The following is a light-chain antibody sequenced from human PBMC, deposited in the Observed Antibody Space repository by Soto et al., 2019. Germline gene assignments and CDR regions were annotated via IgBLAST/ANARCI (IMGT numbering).Light chain of an antibody. V-gene: IGKV1-5*03. Sequence: DIQMTQSPSTLSGSVGDRVTITCRASQTISSWLAWYQQKPGKAPKLLIYKASTLKSGVPSRFSGSGSGTEFTLTISSLQPDDFATYYCQHYNSYSEAFGPGTTVDIX. CDR1: QTISSW. CDR3: QHYNSYSEA. CDR2: KAS. J-gene: IGKJ1*01.